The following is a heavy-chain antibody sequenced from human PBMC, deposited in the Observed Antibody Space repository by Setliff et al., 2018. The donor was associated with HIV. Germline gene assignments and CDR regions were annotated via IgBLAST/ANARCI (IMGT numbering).Heavy chain of an antibody. Sequence: GESLKISCQASGYSFTNYWIGRVRQMPGKGLEWIGVIYPGDFVTRYGPSFQGQVFISADRSITTAYLQWDSLKASDTAMYYCTRRRRAPGIEDLEAYWGQGTLVTVSS. CDR1: GYSFTNYW. CDR2: IYPGDFVT. J-gene: IGHJ4*02. V-gene: IGHV5-51*01. D-gene: IGHD1-26*01. CDR3: TRRRRAPGIEDLEAY.